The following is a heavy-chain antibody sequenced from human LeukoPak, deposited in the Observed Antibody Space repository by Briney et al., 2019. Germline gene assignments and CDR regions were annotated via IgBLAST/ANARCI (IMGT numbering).Heavy chain of an antibody. CDR3: ARERRVEVAARTTVAFDV. J-gene: IGHJ3*01. CDR2: INYTGRT. CDR1: GGSFTDYH. V-gene: IGHV4-34*01. D-gene: IGHD6-19*01. Sequence: SETLSLTCAVYGGSFTDYHWSWIRQTPGGRLEWIGEINYTGRTHYKPSLKSRATISIDMSKNQVSLKMTSMAAADTAIYYCARERRVEVAARTTVAFDVWGQGTMVTVSS.